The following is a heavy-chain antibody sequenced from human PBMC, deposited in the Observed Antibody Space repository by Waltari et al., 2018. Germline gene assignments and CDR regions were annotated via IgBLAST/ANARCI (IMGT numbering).Heavy chain of an antibody. CDR2: ISYNGSNK. CDR1: AVTFSSSA. Sequence: QVQLVESAGGVVQPGRSLRLSTAASAVTFSSSAMHWVRQAPGKGLEWVAVISYNGSNKYYADSVKGRFTISRDNSKNTLYLQMNSLRAEDTAVYYCANHDTLNYWGQGTLVTVSS. D-gene: IGHD3-22*01. J-gene: IGHJ4*02. CDR3: ANHDTLNY. V-gene: IGHV3-30-3*01.